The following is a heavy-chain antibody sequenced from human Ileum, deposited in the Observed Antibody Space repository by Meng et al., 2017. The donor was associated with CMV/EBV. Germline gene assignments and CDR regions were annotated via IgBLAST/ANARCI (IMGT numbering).Heavy chain of an antibody. D-gene: IGHD6-19*01. J-gene: IGHJ4*02. CDR2: INSKNDGT. CDR1: GFTFSGYY. Sequence: QVQLLQSGAEVKKPGASVKVSCTTSGFTFSGYYIHWVRQAPGQGREWMGWINSKNDGTNYARKFQGRVTMTRETSISTAHMELSGLMSDDTAVYYCVRSSGWSRFDYWGQGTLVTVSS. CDR3: VRSSGWSRFDY. V-gene: IGHV1-2*02.